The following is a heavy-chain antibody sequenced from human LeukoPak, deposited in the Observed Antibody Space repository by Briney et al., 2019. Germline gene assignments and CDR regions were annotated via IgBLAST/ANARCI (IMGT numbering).Heavy chain of an antibody. V-gene: IGHV3-23*01. CDR2: ISGSGGST. D-gene: IGHD3-10*01. CDR3: AKDSAYYYGSGSSVNWFDP. CDR1: GFTFSSYA. Sequence: PGGSLRLSCAASGFTFSSYAMSWVRRAPGEGLEWVSAISGSGGSTYYADSVKGRFTISRDNSKNTLYLQMNSLRAEDTAVYYCAKDSAYYYGSGSSVNWFDPWGQGTLVTVSS. J-gene: IGHJ5*02.